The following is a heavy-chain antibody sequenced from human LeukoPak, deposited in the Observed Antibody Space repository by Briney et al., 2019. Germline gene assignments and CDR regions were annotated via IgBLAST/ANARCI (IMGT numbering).Heavy chain of an antibody. CDR3: ARDFTRVDAFDI. Sequence: MSSETLSLTCTVSGGSISSSSYYWGWIRQPPGKGLEWIGSIYYSGSTYYNPSLKSRVTISVDTSKNQFSLKLNSVTPEDTAVYYCARDFTRVDAFDIWGQGTMVTVSS. V-gene: IGHV4-39*02. J-gene: IGHJ3*02. D-gene: IGHD3-10*01. CDR1: GGSISSSSYY. CDR2: IYYSGST.